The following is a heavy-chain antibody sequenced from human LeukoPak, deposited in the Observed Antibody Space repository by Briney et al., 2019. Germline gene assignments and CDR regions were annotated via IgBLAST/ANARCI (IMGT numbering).Heavy chain of an antibody. CDR1: RFTFSSYA. CDR2: ISYDGNNK. Sequence: GGSLRLSCAASRFTFSSYAMHWVRQAPGKGLEWVALISYDGNNKDCADSVKGRFTISRDNSKNTLYLQMNSLRAEDTAVYYCARDRYSSGWYVDYWGQGTLVTVSS. D-gene: IGHD6-19*01. CDR3: ARDRYSSGWYVDY. V-gene: IGHV3-30*04. J-gene: IGHJ4*02.